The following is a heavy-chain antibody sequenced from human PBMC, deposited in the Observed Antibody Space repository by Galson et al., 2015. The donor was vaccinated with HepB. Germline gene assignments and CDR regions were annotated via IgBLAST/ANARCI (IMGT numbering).Heavy chain of an antibody. V-gene: IGHV3-53*01. CDR1: GFTVRSNY. Sequence: LRLSCAASGFTVRSNYMTWVRQAPGKGLERVSVIYTGGDTRYADSVTGRFTISCDNSKNTVYLQMNSLRGEDTAVYYCATSTKWSGYFDDWGRGTLVTVSS. J-gene: IGHJ4*02. CDR3: ATSTKWSGYFDD. D-gene: IGHD2-15*01. CDR2: IYTGGDT.